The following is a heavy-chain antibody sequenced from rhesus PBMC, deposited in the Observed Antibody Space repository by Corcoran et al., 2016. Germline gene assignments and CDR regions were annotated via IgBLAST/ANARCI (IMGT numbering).Heavy chain of an antibody. CDR1: GVSISTTGTG. D-gene: IGHD1-44*01. CDR2: IYWNDSK. V-gene: IGHV2-95*01. CDR3: ARIVGTTRFDY. Sequence: QVTLKESGPALVKPTQTLTLTCTFPGVSISTTGTGVGWIRQPPGKALEWLSSIYWNDSKYYSTSLKSRLTISKDTSKNQVVLTMTNMDPVDTATYYCARIVGTTRFDYWGQGVLVTVSS. J-gene: IGHJ4*01.